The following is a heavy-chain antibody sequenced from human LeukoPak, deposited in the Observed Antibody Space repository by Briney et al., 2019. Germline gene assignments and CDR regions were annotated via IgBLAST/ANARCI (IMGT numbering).Heavy chain of an antibody. V-gene: IGHV3-53*01. CDR2: IYSGGST. Sequence: PGGSLRLSCAASGFTVSSNYMSWVRQAPGKGLEWVSVIYSGGSTYYAASVKGRFTISRDNSKNTLYLQMNSLRADDTAVYYCARVFGQWLVSFDVWGRGTMVTVSS. CDR3: ARVFGQWLVSFDV. CDR1: GFTVSSNY. D-gene: IGHD6-19*01. J-gene: IGHJ3*01.